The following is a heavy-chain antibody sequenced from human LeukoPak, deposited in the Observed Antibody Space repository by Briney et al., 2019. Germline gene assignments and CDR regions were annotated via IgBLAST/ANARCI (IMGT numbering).Heavy chain of an antibody. J-gene: IGHJ4*02. CDR1: GFTFSSYS. CDR3: ARLADDYGDFDDY. Sequence: GGSLRLSCAASGFTFSSYSMNWVRQAPGEGLEWVSSISSSSSYIYYADSVKGRFTISRDNAKNSLYLQMNSLRAEDTAAYYCARLADDYGDFDDYWGQGTLVTVSS. V-gene: IGHV3-21*01. D-gene: IGHD4-17*01. CDR2: ISSSSSYI.